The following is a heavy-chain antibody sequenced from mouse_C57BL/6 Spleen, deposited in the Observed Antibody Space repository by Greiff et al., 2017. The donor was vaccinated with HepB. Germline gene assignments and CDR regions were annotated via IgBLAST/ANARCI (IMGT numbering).Heavy chain of an antibody. CDR3: ARHETYYGSRSWFAY. CDR1: GYTFTEYT. V-gene: IGHV1-62-2*01. CDR2: FYPGSGSI. D-gene: IGHD1-1*01. J-gene: IGHJ3*01. Sequence: VQRVESGAELVKPGASVKLSCKASGYTFTEYTIHWVKQRSGQGLEWIGWFYPGSGSIKYNEKFKDKATLTADKSSSTVYMELSRLTSEDSAVYFCARHETYYGSRSWFAYWGQGTLVTVSA.